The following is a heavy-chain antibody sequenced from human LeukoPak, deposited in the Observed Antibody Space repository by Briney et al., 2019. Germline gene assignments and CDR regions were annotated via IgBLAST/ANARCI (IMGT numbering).Heavy chain of an antibody. Sequence: SQTLSLTCTVSGGSISSGSYYWSWIRLPAWKGLEWIGRIYTSGSTNYNPPLKSRVTISVDTSKNQFSLKLSAVTAADTAVYYCAREIDCSSNSCYPYWGQGTLVTVSS. CDR2: IYTSGST. J-gene: IGHJ4*02. D-gene: IGHD2-2*01. V-gene: IGHV4-61*02. CDR3: AREIDCSSNSCYPY. CDR1: GGSISSGSYY.